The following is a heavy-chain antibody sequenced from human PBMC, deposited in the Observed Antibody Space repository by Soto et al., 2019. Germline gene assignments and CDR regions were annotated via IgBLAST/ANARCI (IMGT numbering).Heavy chain of an antibody. CDR2: IGRGGDI. J-gene: IGHJ6*02. Sequence: GGSLRLSCEASGFTCSSYGMNWVRQGPGKGLEWVSTIGRGGDIYYADSVKGRFTISRDTSKNTLFLQMNSLRAEDTALYFCAKDGTTGGQHYYGMDVWGQGTTVTVSS. CDR3: AKDGTTGGQHYYGMDV. D-gene: IGHD2-15*01. CDR1: GFTCSSYG. V-gene: IGHV3-23*01.